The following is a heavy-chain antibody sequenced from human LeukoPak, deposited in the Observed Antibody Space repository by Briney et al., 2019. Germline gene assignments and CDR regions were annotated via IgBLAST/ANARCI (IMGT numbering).Heavy chain of an antibody. CDR3: ARTYYYDSSGYRAFDI. J-gene: IGHJ3*02. CDR2: IYYSGST. D-gene: IGHD3-22*01. Sequence: SETLSLTCTVSGDSISSYYWSWIRQPPGKGLEWIGYIYYSGSTNYKPSLKSRVTISVDTSKNQFSLKLSSVTAADTAVYYCARTYYYDSSGYRAFDIWGQGTMVTVSS. CDR1: GDSISSYY. V-gene: IGHV4-59*01.